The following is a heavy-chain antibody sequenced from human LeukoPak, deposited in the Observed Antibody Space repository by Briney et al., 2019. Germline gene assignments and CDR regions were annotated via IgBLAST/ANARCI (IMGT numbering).Heavy chain of an antibody. V-gene: IGHV1-2*06. CDR1: GYTFTGYY. CDR2: INPNSGGT. D-gene: IGHD3-9*01. CDR3: AREGGANCRRDSWLFEKLQWFDP. J-gene: IGHJ5*02. Sequence: ASLKLSCKASGYTFTGYYMHWVRQAPGQGLEWMGRINPNSGGTNYAQKFQGRVTMTRDTSISTAYMELSRLRSDDTAVYYCAREGGANCRRDSWLFEKLQWFDPWGQGNLVTVSS.